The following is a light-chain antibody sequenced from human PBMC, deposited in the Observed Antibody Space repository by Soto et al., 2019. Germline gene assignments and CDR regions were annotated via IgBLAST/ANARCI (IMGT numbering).Light chain of an antibody. J-gene: IGKJ1*01. CDR2: GAS. CDR1: QSVSSSD. V-gene: IGKV3-20*01. CDR3: QRYGSSLTWT. Sequence: EIVLTQSPGTLSLSPGERATLSCRASQSVSSSDLAWYQQKPGQAPRLLIYGASSRATGIPDRFSGSGSGTDFTLTISRLEPEELAVYYCQRYGSSLTWTFRQGNKVDSK.